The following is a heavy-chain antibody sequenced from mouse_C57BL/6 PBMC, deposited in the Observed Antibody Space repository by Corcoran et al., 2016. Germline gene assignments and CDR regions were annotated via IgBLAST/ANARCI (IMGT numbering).Heavy chain of an antibody. CDR1: GYTFTDYY. CDR3: ARSPPIGSSPWYFDV. D-gene: IGHD1-1*01. Sequence: EVQLQQSGPELVKPGASVKISCKASGYTFTDYYMNWVKQSHGKSLEWIGDINPNNGGTSYNQKFKGKATLTVDKSSSTAYMELRSLTSEDSAVYYCARSPPIGSSPWYFDVWGTGTTVTVSS. CDR2: INPNNGGT. V-gene: IGHV1-26*01. J-gene: IGHJ1*03.